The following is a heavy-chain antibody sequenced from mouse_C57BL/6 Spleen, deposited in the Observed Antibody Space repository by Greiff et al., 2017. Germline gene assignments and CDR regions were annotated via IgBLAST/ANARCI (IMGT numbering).Heavy chain of an antibody. CDR2: ISRGGDYI. CDR3: TREGIYYGPRDALDY. V-gene: IGHV5-9-1*02. Sequence: EVKLVESGEGLVKPGGSLKLSCAASGFTFSSYAMSWVRQTPEKRLEWVAYISRGGDYIYYADTVKGRFTISRDNARNTLYLQMSSLKSEDTAMYYCTREGIYYGPRDALDYWGQGTSVTVAS. CDR1: GFTFSSYA. J-gene: IGHJ4*01. D-gene: IGHD2-1*01.